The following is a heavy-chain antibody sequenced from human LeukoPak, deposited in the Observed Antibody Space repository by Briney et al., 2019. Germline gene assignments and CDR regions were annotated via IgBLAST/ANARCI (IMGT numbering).Heavy chain of an antibody. J-gene: IGHJ4*02. CDR1: GFTFSDYY. Sequence: GGSLRLSCAASGFTFSDYYMSWIRQAPGKGLEWVSYISSSSSYTNYADSVKGRFTISRDNAKNSLYLQMNSLRAEDTAVYYCARDRDAVQWSACWGQGRLVTVSS. CDR2: ISSSSSYT. CDR3: ARDRDAVQWSAC. D-gene: IGHD6-19*01. V-gene: IGHV3-11*05.